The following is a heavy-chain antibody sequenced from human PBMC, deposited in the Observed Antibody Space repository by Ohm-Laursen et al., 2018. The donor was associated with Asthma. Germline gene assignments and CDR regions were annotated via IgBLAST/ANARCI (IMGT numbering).Heavy chain of an antibody. Sequence: SLRLSCAASGYTFSRYSIHWIRQAPGKGLEWVASISTASTFIYYADSVRGRFTTSRDNARNLVFLQMNSLRAEDTAVYYCAKGRSHLEQYYFDYWGQGTLVTVSS. CDR1: GYTFSRYS. CDR2: ISTASTFI. CDR3: AKGRSHLEQYYFDY. J-gene: IGHJ4*02. V-gene: IGHV3-21*01. D-gene: IGHD1/OR15-1a*01.